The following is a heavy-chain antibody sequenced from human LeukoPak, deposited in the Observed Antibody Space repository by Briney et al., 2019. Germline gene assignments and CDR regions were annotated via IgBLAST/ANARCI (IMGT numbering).Heavy chain of an antibody. CDR1: GYTFTSYD. D-gene: IGHD2-2*01. J-gene: IGHJ4*02. CDR3: ARAAHPTPAAVEYYFDY. CDR2: MNPNSGNT. Sequence: GASVKVSCKASGYTFTSYDINWVRQATGQGLEWMGWMNPNSGNTGYAQKFQGRVTITRNTSISTAYMELSSLRSEDTAVYYCARAAHPTPAAVEYYFDYWGQGTLVTVSS. V-gene: IGHV1-8*03.